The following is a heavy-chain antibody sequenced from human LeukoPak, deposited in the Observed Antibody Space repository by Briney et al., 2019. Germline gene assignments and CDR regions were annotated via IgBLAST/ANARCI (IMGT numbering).Heavy chain of an antibody. CDR3: ASSHLSGYYGY. J-gene: IGHJ4*02. V-gene: IGHV3-66*01. Sequence: GGFLRLSCAASGFTVSSNYMSWVRQAPGKGLEWVSVIYSGGSTYYADSVKGRFTIPRDNSKNTLYLQMNSLRAEDTAVYYCASSHLSGYYGYWGQGTLVTVSS. CDR1: GFTVSSNY. CDR2: IYSGGST. D-gene: IGHD3-22*01.